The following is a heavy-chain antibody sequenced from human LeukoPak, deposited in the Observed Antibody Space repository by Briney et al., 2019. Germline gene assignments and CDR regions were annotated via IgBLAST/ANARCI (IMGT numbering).Heavy chain of an antibody. CDR2: IIPIFGTA. D-gene: IGHD2-8*01. CDR1: GGTFSSYA. J-gene: IGHJ2*01. CDR3: ARAPLGPTKGYWYFDL. V-gene: IGHV1-69*13. Sequence: ASVKVSCKASGGTFSSYAISWVRQAPGQGLEWMGGIIPIFGTANYAQKFQGRVTITADESTSTAYMELSSLRSEDTAVYYCARAPLGPTKGYWYFDLWGRGTLVTVSS.